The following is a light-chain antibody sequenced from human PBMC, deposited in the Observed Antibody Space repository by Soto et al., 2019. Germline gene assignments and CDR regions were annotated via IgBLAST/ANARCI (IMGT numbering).Light chain of an antibody. CDR2: DAS. J-gene: IGKJ1*01. V-gene: IGKV3-11*01. CDR3: QHRSNSPPTWT. Sequence: EIVLTQSPATLSLSPGDRATLSCRASQSIGTYLAWYQQKPGQAPSLLIYDASNRATGIPARFSGSGSGTDFTLTISSLETEDFAVYFCQHRSNSPPTWTFGQGTKVEIK. CDR1: QSIGTY.